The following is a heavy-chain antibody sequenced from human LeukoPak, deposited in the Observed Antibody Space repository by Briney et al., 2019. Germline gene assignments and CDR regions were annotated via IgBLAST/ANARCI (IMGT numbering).Heavy chain of an antibody. J-gene: IGHJ4*02. CDR1: GGSFSGYY. V-gene: IGHV4-34*01. CDR2: INHSGST. D-gene: IGHD3-10*01. Sequence: SETLSLTCAVYGGSFSGYYWGWIPQPPGKGLEWIGEINHSGSTNYNPSLKSRVTISVDTSKNQFSLKLSSVTAADTAVYYCARGSPYYGLSYWGQGTLVTVSS. CDR3: ARGSPYYGLSY.